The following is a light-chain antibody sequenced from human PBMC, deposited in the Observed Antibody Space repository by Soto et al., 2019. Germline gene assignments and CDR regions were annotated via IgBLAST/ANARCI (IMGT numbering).Light chain of an antibody. CDR2: DAS. CDR3: QHSYSNFPIT. CDR1: QDISNY. J-gene: IGKJ5*01. V-gene: IGKV1-39*01. Sequence: DIQMTQSPSSLSASVGDRVTITCQASQDISNYLNWYQQKPGKAPKLLICDASTLYSGVPSRFSGRGSGSEYTLTISSLQPEDFATYFCQHSYSNFPITFGQGTRLEIK.